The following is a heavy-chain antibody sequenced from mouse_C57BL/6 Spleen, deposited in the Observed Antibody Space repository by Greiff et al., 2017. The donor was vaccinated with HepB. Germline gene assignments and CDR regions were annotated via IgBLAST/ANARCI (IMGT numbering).Heavy chain of an antibody. J-gene: IGHJ4*01. CDR1: GYTFTDYN. Sequence: VQLKESGPELVKPGASVKIPCKASGYTFTDYNMDWVKQSHGKSLEWIGDINPNNGGTIYNQKFKGKATLTVDKSSSTAYMELRSLTSEDTAVYYSARGADGNYVGAMDYWGQGTSVTVSS. CDR2: INPNNGGT. CDR3: ARGADGNYVGAMDY. V-gene: IGHV1-18*01. D-gene: IGHD2-1*01.